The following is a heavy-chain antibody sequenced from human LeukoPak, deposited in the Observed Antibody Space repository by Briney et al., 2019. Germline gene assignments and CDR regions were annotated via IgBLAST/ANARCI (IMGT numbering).Heavy chain of an antibody. J-gene: IGHJ4*02. D-gene: IGHD3-10*01. CDR1: GFTFSSYA. CDR2: ISGSGGST. V-gene: IGHV3-23*01. CDR3: AKGLAPNYYGSGSHNTDSKPSYYFDY. Sequence: GGSLRLSCAASGFTFSSYAMNWVRQAPGKGLEWVSAISGSGGSTYYADSVKGRFTISRDNSKNTLYLQMNSLRAEDTAVYYCAKGLAPNYYGSGSHNTDSKPSYYFDYWGQGTLVTVSS.